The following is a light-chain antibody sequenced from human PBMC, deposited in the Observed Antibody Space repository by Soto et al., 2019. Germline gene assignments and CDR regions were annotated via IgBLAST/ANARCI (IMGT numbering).Light chain of an antibody. CDR2: DAS. V-gene: IGKV1-33*01. J-gene: IGKJ3*01. Sequence: DIQMTQSPSSLSASVGDRVTITCQASQDISNYLNWYQQKPWKAPKLLIYDASNLETGVPSRFSGSGSATDFTFTISSLQPEDIATYYCQQYDNLPLFTFGPGTKVDIK. CDR3: QQYDNLPLFT. CDR1: QDISNY.